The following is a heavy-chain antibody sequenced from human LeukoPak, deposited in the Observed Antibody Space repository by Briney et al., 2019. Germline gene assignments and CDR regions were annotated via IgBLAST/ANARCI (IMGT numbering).Heavy chain of an antibody. CDR2: MNPNSGNT. J-gene: IGHJ3*02. Sequence: ASVKVSCKASGYTFTSYDINWVRQATGQGLEWMGWMNPNSGNTGYAQKFQGRVTITRNTSISTAYMELSSLRSEDTAVYYCARVPTGYCSGGSCSRFRYPAFDIWGQGTMVTVSS. V-gene: IGHV1-8*03. CDR1: GYTFTSYD. D-gene: IGHD2-15*01. CDR3: ARVPTGYCSGGSCSRFRYPAFDI.